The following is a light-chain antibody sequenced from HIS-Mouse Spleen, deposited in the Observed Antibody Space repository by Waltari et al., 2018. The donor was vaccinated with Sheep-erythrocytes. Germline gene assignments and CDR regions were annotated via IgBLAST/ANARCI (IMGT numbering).Light chain of an antibody. Sequence: QSALTPPRSVSGSPGQSVPIPCTGTSSDVGGYNYVSWYQQPPGKAPKLMIYDVSKRPSGVPDRFSGSKSGNTASLTISGLQAEDEADYYCCSYAGSYNHVFATGTKVTVL. CDR3: CSYAGSYNHV. V-gene: IGLV2-11*01. CDR2: DVS. J-gene: IGLJ1*01. CDR1: SSDVGGYNY.